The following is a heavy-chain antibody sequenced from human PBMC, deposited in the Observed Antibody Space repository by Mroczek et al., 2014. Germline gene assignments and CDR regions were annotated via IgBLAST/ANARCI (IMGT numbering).Heavy chain of an antibody. CDR2: IYTSGST. CDR1: GGSISSGSYY. D-gene: IGHD6-6*01. V-gene: IGHV4-61*02. J-gene: IGHJ6*02. Sequence: QVQLQESGPGLVKPSQTLSLTCTVSGGSISSGSYYWSWIRQPAGKGLEWIGRIYTSGSTNYNPSLKSRVTISVDTSKNQFSLKLSSVTAADTAVYYCARSIAARPYYYYYGMDVWGQGTTVTVSS. CDR3: ARSIAARPYYYYYGMDV.